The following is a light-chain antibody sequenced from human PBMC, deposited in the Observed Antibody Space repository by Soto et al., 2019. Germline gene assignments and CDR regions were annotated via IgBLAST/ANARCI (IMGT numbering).Light chain of an antibody. CDR3: LITSSGARRYV. J-gene: IGLJ1*01. CDR1: TGAVTSGHY. Sequence: QAVVTQEPSLTVSPGGTITLTCGSSTGAVTSGHYPYWFQQKPGQAPRTLIYDTSNRHSWTPARFSGSLLGGKAALTLSGAQPEDEAEYYCLITSSGARRYVVGTGPTATVL. CDR2: DTS. V-gene: IGLV7-46*01.